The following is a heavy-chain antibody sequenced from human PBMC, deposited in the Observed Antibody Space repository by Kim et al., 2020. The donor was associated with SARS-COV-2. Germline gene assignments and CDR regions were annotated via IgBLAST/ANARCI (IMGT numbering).Heavy chain of an antibody. CDR1: GGSFSGYY. Sequence: SETLSLTCAVYGGSFSGYYWSWIRQPPGKGLEWIGEINHSGSTNYNPSLKSRVTISVDTSKNQFSLKLSSVTAADTAVYYCARNPPAVAGRSYYYYYMDVWGKGTTVTVSS. V-gene: IGHV4-34*01. CDR3: ARNPPAVAGRSYYYYYMDV. CDR2: INHSGST. D-gene: IGHD6-19*01. J-gene: IGHJ6*03.